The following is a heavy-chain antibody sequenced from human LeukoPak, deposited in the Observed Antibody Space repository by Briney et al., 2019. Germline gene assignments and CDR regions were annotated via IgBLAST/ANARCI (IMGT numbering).Heavy chain of an antibody. CDR3: ARGGVAAAASIDY. CDR2: IYSDGST. J-gene: IGHJ4*02. V-gene: IGHV3-53*01. Sequence: GGSLRLSCAASGFTVSSNYMSWVRQAPGKGLEWVSLIYSDGSTYYADSVKGRFTISRDNSKNTLSLQMNSPRADDTAVYYCARGGVAAAASIDYWGQGTLVTVSS. CDR1: GFTVSSNY. D-gene: IGHD6-13*01.